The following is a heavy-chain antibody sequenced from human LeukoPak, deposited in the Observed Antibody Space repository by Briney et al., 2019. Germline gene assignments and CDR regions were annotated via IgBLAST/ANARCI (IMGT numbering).Heavy chain of an antibody. V-gene: IGHV4-39*07. J-gene: IGHJ4*02. D-gene: IGHD3-22*01. Sequence: SETLSLTCTVSGDSISGSSYYWTWVRQPPGKGLEWVASISYSGRTYYKPSLKSRVTISVDTSKNQLSLKLNSVTAADTAVYYCAPGNSGYYFVWGQGTLVTVSS. CDR3: APGNSGYYFV. CDR2: ISYSGRT. CDR1: GDSISGSSYY.